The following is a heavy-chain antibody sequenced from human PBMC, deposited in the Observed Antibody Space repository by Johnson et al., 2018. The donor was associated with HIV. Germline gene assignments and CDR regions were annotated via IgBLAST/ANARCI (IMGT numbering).Heavy chain of an antibody. J-gene: IGHJ3*02. D-gene: IGHD5-12*01. CDR2: VYSDGNT. CDR1: GLTVSTNY. Sequence: VQLVESGGGMVQPGGSLRLSCAASGLTVSTNYMSWVRQAPGRGLEWVSVVYSDGNTYYADSVKDRFTISRDNSKNTAYLQMNSLTTEDTAVYYCTSTIDMVPTGRSYDAFDSWGQGTMVTVSS. CDR3: TSTIDMVPTGRSYDAFDS. V-gene: IGHV3-66*01.